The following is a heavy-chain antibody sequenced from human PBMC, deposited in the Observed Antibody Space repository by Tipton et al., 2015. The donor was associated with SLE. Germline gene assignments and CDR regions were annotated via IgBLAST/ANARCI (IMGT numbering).Heavy chain of an antibody. D-gene: IGHD6-13*01. CDR1: GGSFSGYY. J-gene: IGHJ2*01. CDR2: INHSGNT. Sequence: TLSLTCAVYGGSFSGYYWSWIRQPPGKGLEWIGEINHSGNTNYNPSLASRVTISLDTSKNQFSLKLSSVTAADTAVYYCARAGSYSSSWVNLWGRGTLVTVSS. V-gene: IGHV4-34*01. CDR3: ARAGSYSSSWVNL.